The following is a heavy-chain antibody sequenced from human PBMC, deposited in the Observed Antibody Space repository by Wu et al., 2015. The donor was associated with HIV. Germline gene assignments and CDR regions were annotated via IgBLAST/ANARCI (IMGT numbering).Heavy chain of an antibody. V-gene: IGHV1-18*01. Sequence: QVQLVQSGAEVKKPGASVKVSCKASGYTFTSYGISWVRQAPGQGLEWMGWISAYNGNTNYAQKLQGRVTMTTDTSTSTAYMELRSLRSDDTAVYYXAERGRVYVWFGELLVKTYYYYYYMDVVGAKGPR. J-gene: IGHJ6*03. CDR1: GYTFTSYG. CDR2: ISAYNGNT. CDR3: AERGRVYVWFGELLVKTYYYYYYMDVV. D-gene: IGHD3-10*01.